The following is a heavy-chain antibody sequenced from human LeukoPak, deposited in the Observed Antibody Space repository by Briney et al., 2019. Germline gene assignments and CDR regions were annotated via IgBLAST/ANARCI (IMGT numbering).Heavy chain of an antibody. V-gene: IGHV4-31*03. CDR2: IYYSGTT. J-gene: IGHJ1*01. CDR1: GCSISSGAYL. D-gene: IGHD3-22*01. Sequence: PSETLSLTCTVYGCSISSGAYLWSWIRQHPGNGLDWIGLIYYSGTTNYDPSLESRVIISVDTSKNQFSLKLSSVTAADTAVYYCAREAYDSSGHRYFQHWGQGTLVTVSS. CDR3: AREAYDSSGHRYFQH.